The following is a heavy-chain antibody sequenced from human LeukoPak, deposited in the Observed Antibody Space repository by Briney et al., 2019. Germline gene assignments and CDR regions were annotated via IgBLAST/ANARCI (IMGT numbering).Heavy chain of an antibody. CDR2: ISTSGST. J-gene: IGHJ4*02. D-gene: IGHD1-26*01. CDR3: ASQVGYFDY. CDR1: GGSVSSGSYY. V-gene: IGHV4-61*02. Sequence: SQTLSLTCTVSGGSVSSGSYYWSWIRQPAGKGLEWIGRISTSGSTNYNPSLKTRVTISRDTSKNQFSLKLSSVTAADTAVYYCASQVGYFDYWGQGTLVTVSS.